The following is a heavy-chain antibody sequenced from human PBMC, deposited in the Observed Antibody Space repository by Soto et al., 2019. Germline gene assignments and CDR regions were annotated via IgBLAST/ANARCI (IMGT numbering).Heavy chain of an antibody. D-gene: IGHD3-22*01. CDR2: IYYSGST. CDR1: GGSISSGDYY. V-gene: IGHV4-30-4*01. CDR3: ARRKAYFDRSGYGYFDY. Sequence: QVQLQESGPGLVKPSQNLSLTRTVSGGSISSGDYYWSWIRQPPGKGLEGVGYIYYSGSTYYNPSLKSRVTISVDTSKNQFSLKLSSVTAADTAVYYCARRKAYFDRSGYGYFDYWPQGNLVTVSS. J-gene: IGHJ4*02.